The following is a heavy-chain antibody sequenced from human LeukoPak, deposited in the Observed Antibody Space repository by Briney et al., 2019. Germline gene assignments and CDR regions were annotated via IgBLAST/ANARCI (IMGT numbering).Heavy chain of an antibody. Sequence: PGGSLRLSCSASGFTFSSYAMHWVRQAPGKGLEYVSAISSNGGSTYYADSVKGRFTISRDNSKNTLFLQMSSLRAEDTAIYYCVKDHPYGDSSFLDHWGQGTLVTVSS. J-gene: IGHJ4*02. V-gene: IGHV3-64D*06. D-gene: IGHD4-17*01. CDR2: ISSNGGST. CDR1: GFTFSSYA. CDR3: VKDHPYGDSSFLDH.